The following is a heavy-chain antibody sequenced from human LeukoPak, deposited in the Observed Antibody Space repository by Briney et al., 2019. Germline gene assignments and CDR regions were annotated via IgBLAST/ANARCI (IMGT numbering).Heavy chain of an antibody. CDR2: ISYDGSNK. V-gene: IGHV3-30*03. D-gene: IGHD3-10*01. J-gene: IGHJ4*02. CDR1: GFTFSSYG. CDR3: ARDFYGSGSYAGY. Sequence: GRSLRLSCAASGFTFSSYGMHWVRQAPGKGLEWVAVISYDGSNKYYADSVKGRFTISRDNSKNTLYLQMNSLRAEDTAVYYCARDFYGSGSYAGYWGQGTLVTVSS.